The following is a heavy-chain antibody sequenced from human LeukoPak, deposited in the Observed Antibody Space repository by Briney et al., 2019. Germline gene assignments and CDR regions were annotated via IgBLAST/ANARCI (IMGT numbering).Heavy chain of an antibody. D-gene: IGHD3-3*01. CDR1: GYSISSGYY. CDR3: ARESVWSTSVHWFDP. V-gene: IGHV4-38-2*02. Sequence: SETLSLTCTVPGYSISSGYYWGWIRQPPGKGLEWIGSIYHSGSTYYNPSLKSRVTISVDTSKNQFSLKLSSVTAADTAVYYCARESVWSTSVHWFDPWGQGTLVTVSS. J-gene: IGHJ5*02. CDR2: IYHSGST.